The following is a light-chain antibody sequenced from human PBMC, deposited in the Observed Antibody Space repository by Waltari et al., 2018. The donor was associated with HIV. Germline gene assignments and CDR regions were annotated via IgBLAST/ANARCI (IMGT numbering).Light chain of an antibody. V-gene: IGLV1-40*01. J-gene: IGLJ1*01. CDR1: NFILGTPSR. Sequence: QSVVTQPPSVSGAPGQRVTISCSWRNFILGTPSRIHWYQQLPGTAPKLPSSDNVNRPSGVPDRFSGSTSGTSASLASTGLQAEDEADYYCQAHDTSRRAYVFGPGTTVIV. CDR3: QAHDTSRRAYV. CDR2: DNV.